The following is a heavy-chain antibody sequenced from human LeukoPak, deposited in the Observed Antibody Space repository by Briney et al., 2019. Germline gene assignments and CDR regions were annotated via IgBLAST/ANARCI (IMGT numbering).Heavy chain of an antibody. CDR2: ISSTGSTI. CDR1: GFSFRNYE. J-gene: IGHJ4*02. V-gene: IGHV3-48*03. Sequence: GSLRLSCEASGFSFRNYEMNWVRQAPGKGLEWVSYISSTGSTIYYTDSVKGRFTISRDNAKNSLYLQMNSLRAEDTAVYYCARTFDNWGQGTLVTVSS. CDR3: ARTFDN.